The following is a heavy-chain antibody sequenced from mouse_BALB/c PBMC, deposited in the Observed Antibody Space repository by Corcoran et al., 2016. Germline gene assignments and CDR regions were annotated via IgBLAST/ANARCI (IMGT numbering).Heavy chain of an antibody. V-gene: IGHV14-3*02. Sequence: EVQLQQSGAELVKPGASVKLSCTASGLYIKDTYMHWVKQRPEQGLEWIGRIDPANGNTKYDTKFQGKATISADTSSNTAYLQLSSLTSEDTAVYYCANWDWYFDVWGAGTTVTVSS. CDR1: GLYIKDTY. D-gene: IGHD4-1*01. J-gene: IGHJ1*01. CDR3: ANWDWYFDV. CDR2: IDPANGNT.